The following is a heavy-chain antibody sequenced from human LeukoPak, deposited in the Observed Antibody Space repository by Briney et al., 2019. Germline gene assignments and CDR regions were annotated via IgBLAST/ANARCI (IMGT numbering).Heavy chain of an antibody. CDR2: INHSGST. Sequence: SETLSLTCAVYGGSFSGYCWSWIRQPPGKGLEWIGEINHSGSTNYNPSLKSRVTISVDTSKNQFSLKLSSVTAADTAVYYCASIYASSLYYFDYWGQGTLVTVSS. J-gene: IGHJ4*02. CDR3: ASIYASSLYYFDY. CDR1: GGSFSGYC. D-gene: IGHD4-17*01. V-gene: IGHV4-34*01.